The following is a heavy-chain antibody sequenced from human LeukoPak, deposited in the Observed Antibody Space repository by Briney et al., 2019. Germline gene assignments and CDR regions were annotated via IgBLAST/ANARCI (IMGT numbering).Heavy chain of an antibody. V-gene: IGHV4-61*02. CDR3: ARAGTTPNYYYYMDV. CDR2: IYTSGST. D-gene: IGHD4-17*01. Sequence: SQTLSLTCTVSGGSISSGSYYWSWIRQPAGKGLEWIGRIYTSGSTNYNPSLKSRVTISVDTPKNQFSLKLSSVTAVDTAVYYCARAGTTPNYYYYMDVWGKGTTVTVSS. J-gene: IGHJ6*03. CDR1: GGSISSGSYY.